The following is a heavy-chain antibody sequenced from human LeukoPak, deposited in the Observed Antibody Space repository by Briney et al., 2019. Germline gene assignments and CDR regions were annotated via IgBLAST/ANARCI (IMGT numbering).Heavy chain of an antibody. Sequence: SETLSLTCAVSGYSISSDDYWGWIRQPPGKGLEWIGSMYHSWTSYYNPSLKSRVTVSLDTSKNQFSLRLSSATAADTAVYYCAREVIGSHYHDYWGQGTLVTVSS. CDR3: AREVIGSHYHDY. D-gene: IGHD1-26*01. CDR1: GYSISSDDY. CDR2: MYHSWTS. J-gene: IGHJ4*02. V-gene: IGHV4-38-2*02.